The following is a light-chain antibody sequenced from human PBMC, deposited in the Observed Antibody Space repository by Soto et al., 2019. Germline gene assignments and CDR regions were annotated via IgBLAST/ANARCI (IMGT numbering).Light chain of an antibody. CDR2: DAS. Sequence: DIQMTQSPSTLSASVGDRVTITCRASQSISSWLAWYQQKPGKAPKLLIYDASSLESGVPSRFSGSGSGTEFTLTISSLQPDDFATYYCQKYDHAPLTFGGGTKVDIK. V-gene: IGKV1-5*01. CDR1: QSISSW. CDR3: QKYDHAPLT. J-gene: IGKJ4*01.